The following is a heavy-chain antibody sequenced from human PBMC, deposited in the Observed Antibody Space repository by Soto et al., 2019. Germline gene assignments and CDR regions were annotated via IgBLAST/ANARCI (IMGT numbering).Heavy chain of an antibody. CDR1: GGSMSSYY. D-gene: IGHD3-10*01. CDR2: IYNSGST. J-gene: IGHJ6*02. CDR3: AGARSDYHQCYYYYFGMDI. V-gene: IGHV4-59*01. Sequence: PSETLSLTCTVSGGSMSSYYWSWIRQSPVKGLEWIGYIYNSGSTNYNPSLKSRVTISADTSKNQFSLKVTSVTAADTAVYYCAGARSDYHQCYYYYFGMDIWGQGTTVTVSS.